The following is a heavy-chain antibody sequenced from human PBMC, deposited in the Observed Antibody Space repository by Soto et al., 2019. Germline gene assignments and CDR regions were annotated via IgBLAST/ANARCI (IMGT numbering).Heavy chain of an antibody. Sequence: QVQLVQSGAEVKKPGASVKVSCKASGNTFTRSGIIWVRQAPGQGLEWMGWISTYNGDTNYAQTFQGRVTMTTDTSTSTVHMEVRSLRSDDTAVYYCAREGVAPYYYYGMDVWGQGTPVTVSS. J-gene: IGHJ6*02. CDR2: ISTYNGDT. V-gene: IGHV1-18*01. CDR1: GNTFTRSG. D-gene: IGHD5-12*01. CDR3: AREGVAPYYYYGMDV.